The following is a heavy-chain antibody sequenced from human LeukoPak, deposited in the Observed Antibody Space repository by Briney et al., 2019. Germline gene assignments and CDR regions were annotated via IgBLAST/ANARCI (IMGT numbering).Heavy chain of an antibody. CDR2: ISSGSSNI. D-gene: IGHD5-24*01. CDR3: ARDLTGLQFNY. J-gene: IGHJ4*02. V-gene: IGHV3-48*02. Sequence: GGSLRLSCAASGFTFSDHSMNWVRQAPGKGLEWLSYISSGSSNIEYADSVKGRFTISRDNAKNSLYLQMNSLRDKDTAVYYCARDLTGLQFNYWGQGTLVTVSS. CDR1: GFTFSDHS.